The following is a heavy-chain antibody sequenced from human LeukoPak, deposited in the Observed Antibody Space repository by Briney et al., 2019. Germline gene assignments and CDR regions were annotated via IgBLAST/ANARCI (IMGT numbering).Heavy chain of an antibody. Sequence: SETLSLTCAVYGGSFSGYYCSWIRQPPGKGLEWIGEINHSGSTNYNPSLKSRVTISVDTSKNQFSLKLSSVTAADTAVYYCARIAWYYGSGKYFDYWGQGNLVTVSS. J-gene: IGHJ4*02. V-gene: IGHV4-34*01. D-gene: IGHD3-10*01. CDR3: ARIAWYYGSGKYFDY. CDR1: GGSFSGYY. CDR2: INHSGST.